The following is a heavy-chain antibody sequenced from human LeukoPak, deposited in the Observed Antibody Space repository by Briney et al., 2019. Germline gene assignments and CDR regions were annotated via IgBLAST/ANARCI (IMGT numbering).Heavy chain of an antibody. CDR3: ARGRVTPSSLWFGGRVGFYMDV. V-gene: IGHV1-8*03. J-gene: IGHJ6*03. D-gene: IGHD3-10*01. CDR2: MNPNSGNT. CDR1: GYTFTSYD. Sequence: ASVKVSCKASGYTFTSYDINWVRQATGQGLEWMGWMNPNSGNTGYAQKFQGRVTITRNTSISTAYMELSSLRSEDTAVYYCARGRVTPSSLWFGGRVGFYMDVWGKGTTVTVSS.